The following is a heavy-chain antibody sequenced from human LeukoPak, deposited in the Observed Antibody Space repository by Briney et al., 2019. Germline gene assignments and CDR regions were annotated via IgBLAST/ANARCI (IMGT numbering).Heavy chain of an antibody. CDR2: IGYDGNNK. Sequence: GGSLRLSCAASGFTFSSYGMHWVRQAPGKGLEWVAFIGYDGNNKYYPDSVKDRFTISRDISKNTLYLQMNSLRAEDTAVYYCAKGPKQLLVRRSVWSYMDVWGKGTTVTIS. CDR3: AKGPKQLLVRRSVWSYMDV. V-gene: IGHV3-30*02. D-gene: IGHD5/OR15-5a*01. J-gene: IGHJ6*03. CDR1: GFTFSSYG.